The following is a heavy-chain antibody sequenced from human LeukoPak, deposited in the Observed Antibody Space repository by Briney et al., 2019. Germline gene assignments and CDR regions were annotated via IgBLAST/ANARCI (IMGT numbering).Heavy chain of an antibody. Sequence: PGGSLRLSCAASGFTFSSYAMSWVRQAPGKGLEWVSAISGSGGSTYYADSVKGRFTISRDNSKNTLYLQMNSLRAEYTAVYYCAKVDWNWSSFDYWGQGTLVTVSS. CDR3: AKVDWNWSSFDY. J-gene: IGHJ4*02. D-gene: IGHD1-7*01. CDR2: ISGSGGST. CDR1: GFTFSSYA. V-gene: IGHV3-23*01.